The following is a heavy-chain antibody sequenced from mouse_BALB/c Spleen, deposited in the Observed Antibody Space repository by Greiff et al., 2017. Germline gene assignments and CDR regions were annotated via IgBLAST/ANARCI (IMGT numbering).Heavy chain of an antibody. D-gene: IGHD2-2*01. CDR2: ISSGGGST. Sequence: EVLLVESGGGLVKPGGSLKLSCAASGFAFSSYDMSWVRQTPEKRLEWVAYISSGGGSTYYPDTVTGRFTISRDNAKSTLYLQMSSRKSEDTAMYYCARRDGNDGWFAYWGQGTLVTVSA. CDR1: GFAFSSYD. CDR3: ARRDGNDGWFAY. V-gene: IGHV5-12-1*01. J-gene: IGHJ3*01.